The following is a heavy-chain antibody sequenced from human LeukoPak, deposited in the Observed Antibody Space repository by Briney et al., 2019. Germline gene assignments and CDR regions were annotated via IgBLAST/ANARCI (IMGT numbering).Heavy chain of an antibody. CDR3: ARAYSSEGY. CDR2: ISSSGSTI. V-gene: IGHV3-48*03. CDR1: GFTFSSYE. D-gene: IGHD6-19*01. Sequence: AGGSLRLSCAASGFTFSSYEMNWVRQAPGKGLEWVSYISSSGSTIYYADSVKGRFTISRDNAKNTLYLQMNSLRAEDTAVYYCARAYSSEGYWGQGTLVTVSS. J-gene: IGHJ4*02.